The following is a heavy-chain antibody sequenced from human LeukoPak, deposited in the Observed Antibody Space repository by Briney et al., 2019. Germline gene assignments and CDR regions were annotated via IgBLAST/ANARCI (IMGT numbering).Heavy chain of an antibody. CDR3: ARQTYYNIRLLFDY. V-gene: IGHV4-59*08. Sequence: SETLSLTCTVSGVSISSYFWSWVRQSPGNGLEWIGYIYNTGGTSYNPSLQSGVSIYVDQSKHQFSLQLITVTAADTAVCYCARQTYYNIRLLFDYWGQGNLVTVSS. D-gene: IGHD3-22*01. CDR1: GVSISSYF. CDR2: IYNTGGT. J-gene: IGHJ4*02.